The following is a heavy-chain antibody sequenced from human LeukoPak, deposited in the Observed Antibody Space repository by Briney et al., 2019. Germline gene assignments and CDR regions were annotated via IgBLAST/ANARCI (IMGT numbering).Heavy chain of an antibody. CDR3: ARVGMLGFTGGYYFDY. CDR1: GGSSSISSYS. Sequence: SETLSLTCSVSGGSSSISSYSWGWIRQAPGKGLNWIGNIHYSGTTYYNPSLKSRTTISMDKSKNRFSLNLRSVTAADTAVYFYARVGMLGFTGGYYFDYWGQGALVTVSS. J-gene: IGHJ4*02. CDR2: IHYSGTT. D-gene: IGHD3-16*01. V-gene: IGHV4-39*01.